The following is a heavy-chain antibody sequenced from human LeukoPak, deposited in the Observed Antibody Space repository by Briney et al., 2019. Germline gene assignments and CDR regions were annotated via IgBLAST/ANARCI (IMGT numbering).Heavy chain of an antibody. Sequence: ASVKVSCKASGYTFINYGISWVRQAPGQGLEWVGWISPKNGNTNYAQKFQGRVTLTTDTSTSTAYMELGSLQSDDTAVYYCARDLWLGIGPADLWGQGTLVSVSS. CDR1: GYTFINYG. D-gene: IGHD3-10*01. J-gene: IGHJ5*02. CDR3: ARDLWLGIGPADL. CDR2: ISPKNGNT. V-gene: IGHV1-18*01.